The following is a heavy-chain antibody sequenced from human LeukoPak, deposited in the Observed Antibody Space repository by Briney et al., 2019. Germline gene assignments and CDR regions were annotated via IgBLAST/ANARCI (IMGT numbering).Heavy chain of an antibody. V-gene: IGHV4-39*01. CDR1: GGSISTTGYY. CDR2: IYYSGST. J-gene: IGHJ4*02. CDR3: ASYTRWLNGDY. D-gene: IGHD5-24*01. Sequence: SETLSLTCTVSGGSISTTGYYWAWIRQPPGKGLEWIGSIYYSGSTYYNPSLKSRVTISVDTSKNQFSLKLSSVTAADTAVYYCASYTRWLNGDYWGQGTLVTVSS.